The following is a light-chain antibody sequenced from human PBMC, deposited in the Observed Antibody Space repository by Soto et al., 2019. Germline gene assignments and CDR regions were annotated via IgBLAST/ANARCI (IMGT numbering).Light chain of an antibody. CDR2: DSS. CDR3: HHYHNWPMT. CDR1: QSVSSY. J-gene: IGKJ5*01. Sequence: EIVMTQSPATLSVSPGERVTLSCRASQSVSSYLAWYQQKPGQAPRLPIYDSSTRATGIPARFSGSESGTEFTLTISSLQSEDFAVYYCHHYHNWPMTFGQGTRREIK. V-gene: IGKV3-15*01.